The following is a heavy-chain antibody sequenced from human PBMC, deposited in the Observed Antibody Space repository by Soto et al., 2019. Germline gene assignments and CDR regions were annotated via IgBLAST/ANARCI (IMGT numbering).Heavy chain of an antibody. Sequence: QVQLVESGGGVVQPGRSLKLSCAASGFTFSNYAIHWVRQAPGKGLEWVAVIASDGKDKRYADSVKGRFTISRDNSKNTVYLQMNSLRGEDTAVYYCAKDGAIAAADYFCDYWGQGSLVTVSS. CDR3: AKDGAIAAADYFCDY. J-gene: IGHJ4*02. CDR2: IASDGKDK. D-gene: IGHD6-13*01. CDR1: GFTFSNYA. V-gene: IGHV3-30*18.